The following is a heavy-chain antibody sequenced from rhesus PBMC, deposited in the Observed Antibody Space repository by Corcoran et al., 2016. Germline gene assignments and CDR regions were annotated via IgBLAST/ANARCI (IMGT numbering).Heavy chain of an antibody. J-gene: IGHJ4*01. CDR1: GFTFSDHY. D-gene: IGHD1-44*02. Sequence: EVQLVESGGGLAKPGGSLRLSCAASGFTFSDHYMHWVRQASGKGLEWVSGISYNGGSKWYADSLKGRFTNARENAKNTLYLQMDSLRAEDTAVYYCAGAWGAGYWGQGVLVTVSS. CDR2: ISYNGGSK. CDR3: AGAWGAGY. V-gene: IGHV3-59*01.